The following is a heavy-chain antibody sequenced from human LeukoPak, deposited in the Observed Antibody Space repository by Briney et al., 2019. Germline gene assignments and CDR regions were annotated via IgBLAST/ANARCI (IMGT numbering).Heavy chain of an antibody. D-gene: IGHD3-3*01. CDR3: AHLRGMVIQN. J-gene: IGHJ1*01. CDR2: ISNSGSTI. Sequence: GGSLRLSCAASGFTFSSYAMSWIRQAPGKGLEWVSYISNSGSTIYYADSVKGRFTISRDNAKNSLYLQMDSLRVDDTAVYYCAHLRGMVIQNWGQGTLVTVSS. V-gene: IGHV3-11*04. CDR1: GFTFSSYA.